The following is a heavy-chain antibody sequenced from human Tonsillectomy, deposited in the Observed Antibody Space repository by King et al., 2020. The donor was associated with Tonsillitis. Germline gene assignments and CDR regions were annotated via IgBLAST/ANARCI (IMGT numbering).Heavy chain of an antibody. CDR3: ARDYLSGTYYFDY. D-gene: IGHD1-26*01. CDR1: GFIFSSYS. Sequence: QLVQSGGGLVKPGGSLRLSCAASGFIFSSYSMNWVRQAPGKGLEWVSSISYSSTYIYYAESVKGRFTISRDNAKNSLYLQMNSLRAEDTAVYYCARDYLSGTYYFDYWGQGTLVTVSS. V-gene: IGHV3-21*01. CDR2: ISYSSTYI. J-gene: IGHJ4*02.